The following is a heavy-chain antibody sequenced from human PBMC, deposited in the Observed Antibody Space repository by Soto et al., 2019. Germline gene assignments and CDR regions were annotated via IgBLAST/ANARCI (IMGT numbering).Heavy chain of an antibody. Sequence: ASVKVACKASGYSFTDYHIHWVRQAPGQGLEWLGRINPKSGGTSTAQKFQGWVTVTTDTSISTASMELTRLTSDDTAIYYCARGDSTDCSNGVCSFFYNHDMDVWGQGTTVTVSS. CDR3: ARGDSTDCSNGVCSFFYNHDMDV. CDR2: INPKSGGT. J-gene: IGHJ6*02. D-gene: IGHD2-8*01. CDR1: GYSFTDYH. V-gene: IGHV1-2*04.